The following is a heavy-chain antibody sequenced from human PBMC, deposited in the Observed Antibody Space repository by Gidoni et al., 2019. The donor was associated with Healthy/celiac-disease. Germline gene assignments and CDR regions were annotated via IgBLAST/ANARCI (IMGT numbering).Heavy chain of an antibody. V-gene: IGHV1-2*02. CDR2: INPNSGGT. J-gene: IGHJ6*02. D-gene: IGHD3-3*01. CDR1: GSTFTGHY. CDR3: ARGMGIFGVVIVYYYGMDV. Sequence: QVQLVQSGAEVKKPGATVKVSCKASGSTFTGHYMTWVRQAPGQGLEWMGWINPNSGGTNYAQKFQGRVTMTRDTSISTAYMELIRLRSDDTAVYYCARGMGIFGVVIVYYYGMDVWGQGTTVTVSS.